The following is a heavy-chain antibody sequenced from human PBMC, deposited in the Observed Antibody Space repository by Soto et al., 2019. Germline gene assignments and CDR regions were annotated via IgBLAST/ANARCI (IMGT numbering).Heavy chain of an antibody. CDR1: GGSIGITSYY. J-gene: IGHJ4*02. D-gene: IGHD4-17*01. CDR3: ARGKYYGDCDY. CDR2: IYYSGSA. V-gene: IGHV4-61*01. Sequence: QVQLQESGPGVIRPSETLSLTCTVSGGSIGITSYYWTWIRQPPGKGLEWIGYIYYSGSASYNPSLESRVSMSVDTSQNQFSLKLRSVTAADTAVYWCARGKYYGDCDYWGQGTLVTVSS.